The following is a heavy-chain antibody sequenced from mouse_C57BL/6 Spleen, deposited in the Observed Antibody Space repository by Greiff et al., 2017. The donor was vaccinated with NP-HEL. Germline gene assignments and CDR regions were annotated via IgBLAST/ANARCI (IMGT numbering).Heavy chain of an antibody. CDR1: GYSITSGYY. Sequence: EVKLQESGPGLVKPSQSLSLTCSVTGYSITSGYYWNWIRQFPGNKLEWMGYISYDGSNNYNPSLKNRISITRDTSKNQFLLKLNSVTTEDTATYYCAREGAWFAYWGQGTLVTVSA. V-gene: IGHV3-6*01. CDR3: AREGAWFAY. CDR2: ISYDGSN. J-gene: IGHJ3*01.